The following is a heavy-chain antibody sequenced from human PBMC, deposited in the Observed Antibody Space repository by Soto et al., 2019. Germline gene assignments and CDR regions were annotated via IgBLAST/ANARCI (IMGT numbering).Heavy chain of an antibody. CDR2: ISADNGHT. V-gene: IGHV1-18*01. CDR3: ARDGRDGYNKPFDY. Sequence: QVQLVQSGTEVKEPGASVKVSCKASGYTFTSYGISWVRQAPGQGLEWMGWISADNGHTNYAQKLQGRVTMTTDTSTNTGYMELKSLRSDDTAGYYCARDGRDGYNKPFDYWGQGTLVTVSS. J-gene: IGHJ4*02. D-gene: IGHD1-1*01. CDR1: GYTFTSYG.